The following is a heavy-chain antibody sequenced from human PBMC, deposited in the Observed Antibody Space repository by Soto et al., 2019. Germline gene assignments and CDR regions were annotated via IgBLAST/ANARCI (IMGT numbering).Heavy chain of an antibody. CDR2: ISYDGSNK. CDR3: AKALAIAAAGPAFDP. Sequence: QGQLVESGGVVVQPGRSLRLSCAASGFTFSSYGMHWVRQAPGKGLVWVAVISYDGSNKYYADSVKGRFTISRDNAKKALYLQMNSLRAEDTAVYYCAKALAIAAAGPAFDPWGQGTLVTVS. CDR1: GFTFSSYG. D-gene: IGHD6-13*01. V-gene: IGHV3-30*18. J-gene: IGHJ5*02.